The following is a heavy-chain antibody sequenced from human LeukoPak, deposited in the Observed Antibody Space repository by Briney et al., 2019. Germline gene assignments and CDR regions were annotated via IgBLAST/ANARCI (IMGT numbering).Heavy chain of an antibody. CDR2: IIPIFGTA. CDR1: GGTFSSYA. V-gene: IGHV1-69*05. CDR3: AHSDDYSNTIDY. Sequence: ALVKVSCKASGGTFSSYAISWVRQAPGQGLEWMGGIIPIFGTANYAQKFQGRVTITTDESTSTAYMELSSLRSEDTAVYYCAHSDDYSNTIDYWGQGTLVTVSS. D-gene: IGHD4-11*01. J-gene: IGHJ4*02.